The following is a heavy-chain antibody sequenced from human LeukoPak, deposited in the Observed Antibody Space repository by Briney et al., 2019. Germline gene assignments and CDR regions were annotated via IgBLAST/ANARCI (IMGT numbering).Heavy chain of an antibody. D-gene: IGHD3-10*01. CDR1: GYTFTNYA. V-gene: IGHV1-3*01. CDR3: ARDHYYGSGSYEGHFDY. J-gene: IGHJ4*02. CDR2: INAGNGNT. Sequence: ASVKVSCKASGYTFTNYAMHWVRQAPGQRLEWMGWINAGNGNTKYSQKFQGRVTITRDTSASTAYMELSSLRSEDTAVYYCARDHYYGSGSYEGHFDYWGQGTLVTVSS.